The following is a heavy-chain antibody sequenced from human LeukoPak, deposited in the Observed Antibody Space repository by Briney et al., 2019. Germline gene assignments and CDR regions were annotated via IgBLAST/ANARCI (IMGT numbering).Heavy chain of an antibody. CDR2: IYTSGST. V-gene: IGHV4-61*02. CDR1: GGSISSGSYY. Sequence: SETLSLTCTVSGGSISSGSYYWSWIRQPAGKGLEWIGRIYTSGSTNYNPSLKSRVTISVDTSKNQFSLKLSSVTAADPAVYYCARSISGDHFDYWGQGTLVTVSS. D-gene: IGHD2-15*01. J-gene: IGHJ4*02. CDR3: ARSISGDHFDY.